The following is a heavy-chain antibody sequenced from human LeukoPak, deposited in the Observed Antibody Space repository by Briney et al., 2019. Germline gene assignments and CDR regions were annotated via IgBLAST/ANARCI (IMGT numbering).Heavy chain of an antibody. J-gene: IGHJ3*02. V-gene: IGHV1-69*13. D-gene: IGHD3-16*02. CDR3: ARGKKSLGELSLGAFDI. Sequence: SVKVSCKASGGTFSSYAIRWVRQAPGQGLEWMGGIIPIFGTANYAQKFQGRVTITADESTSTAYMELSSLRSEDTAVYYCARGKKSLGELSLGAFDIWGQGTMVTVSS. CDR2: IIPIFGTA. CDR1: GGTFSSYA.